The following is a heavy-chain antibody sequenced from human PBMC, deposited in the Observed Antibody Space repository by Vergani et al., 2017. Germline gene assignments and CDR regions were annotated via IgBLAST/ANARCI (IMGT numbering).Heavy chain of an antibody. CDR3: ANIAAPGPRGRGTGN. J-gene: IGHJ4*02. Sequence: EVQVVESGGGLVQPGGSLRLSCAASGFIFSSYAMYWVRQAPGKGLEFVSSISTNGGTTYYADSVKGRFTISRDNSESTLHLQMTSLRAEDTAVYYCANIAAPGPRGRGTGNWGQGTLVTVSS. D-gene: IGHD6-13*01. CDR1: GFIFSSYA. V-gene: IGHV3-64D*06. CDR2: ISTNGGTT.